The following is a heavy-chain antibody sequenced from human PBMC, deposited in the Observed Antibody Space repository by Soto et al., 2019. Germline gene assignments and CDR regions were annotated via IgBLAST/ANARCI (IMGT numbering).Heavy chain of an antibody. V-gene: IGHV1-8*02. J-gene: IGHJ6*03. CDR3: ARGYSGHNNGYVDV. D-gene: IGHD2-15*01. CDR2: MNPSSGNT. Sequence: QVQLVQSGAEVKTPGASVKVSCKASGYNFPSHDIYWVRQAAGQGLEWMGWMNPSSGNTGYSQKFQGRVTMTRRTTMKTAYMEMSALRSEDTAVYYCARGYSGHNNGYVDVWGKGTTVTVSS. CDR1: GYNFPSHD.